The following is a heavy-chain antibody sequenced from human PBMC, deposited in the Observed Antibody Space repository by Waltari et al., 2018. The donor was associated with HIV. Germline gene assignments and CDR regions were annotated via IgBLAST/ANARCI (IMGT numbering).Heavy chain of an antibody. J-gene: IGHJ6*02. CDR2: ISGSGGST. Sequence: EVQLLESGGGLVQPGGSLRLSCAASGFTFSSYAMSWVRQAPGKGLEWVSAISGSGGSTYYADSGRGRFTISRDNSKNTLYLQMNSLRAEDTAVYYCASIWFGLVGYGMDVWGQGTTVTVSS. D-gene: IGHD3-10*01. V-gene: IGHV3-23*01. CDR1: GFTFSSYA. CDR3: ASIWFGLVGYGMDV.